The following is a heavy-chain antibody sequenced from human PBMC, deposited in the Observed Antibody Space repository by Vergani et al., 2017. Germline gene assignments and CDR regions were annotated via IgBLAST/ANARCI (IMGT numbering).Heavy chain of an antibody. V-gene: IGHV3-30-3*01. D-gene: IGHD3-10*01. CDR3: AKENLWFGELWGAFDI. Sequence: QVQLVDSGGGVVQPGGSLRLSCAASGFTFSSYAMHWVRQAPGKGLEWVAVISYDGSNKYYADSVKGRFTISRDNSKNTLYLQMNSLRAEDTAVYYCAKENLWFGELWGAFDIWGQGTMVTVSS. J-gene: IGHJ3*02. CDR2: ISYDGSNK. CDR1: GFTFSSYA.